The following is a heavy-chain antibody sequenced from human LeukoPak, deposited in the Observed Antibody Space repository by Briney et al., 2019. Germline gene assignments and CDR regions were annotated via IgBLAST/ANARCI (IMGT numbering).Heavy chain of an antibody. J-gene: IGHJ4*02. CDR1: RITFRNAW. Sequence: PGGSLRLPCTVARITFRNAWMSWVRQAPGKGLEWVGRIKSKSEGGGTEYAAPVKGRFIISRDDSRNSLFLQMNSLRIDDTAVYYCATGIVTGTAHWGQGTLVTVSP. CDR2: IKSKSEGGGT. D-gene: IGHD1-20*01. V-gene: IGHV3-15*01. CDR3: ATGIVTGTAH.